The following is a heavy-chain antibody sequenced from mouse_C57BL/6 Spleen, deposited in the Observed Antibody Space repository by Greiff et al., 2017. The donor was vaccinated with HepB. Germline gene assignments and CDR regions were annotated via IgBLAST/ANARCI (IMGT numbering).Heavy chain of an antibody. CDR1: GYTFTDYN. Sequence: VQLKQSGPELVKPGASVKIPCKASGYTFTDYNMDWVKQSHGKSLEWIGDINPNNGGTIYNQKFKGKATLTVDKSSSTAYMELRSLTSEDTAVYYCARSDTTGDYAMDYWGQGTSVTVSS. V-gene: IGHV1-18*01. CDR3: ARSDTTGDYAMDY. CDR2: INPNNGGT. D-gene: IGHD1-1*01. J-gene: IGHJ4*01.